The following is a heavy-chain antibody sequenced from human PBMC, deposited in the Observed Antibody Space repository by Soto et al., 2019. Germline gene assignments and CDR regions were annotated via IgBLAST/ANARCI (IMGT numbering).Heavy chain of an antibody. D-gene: IGHD6-19*01. J-gene: IGHJ4*02. CDR2: IIPIFGTA. V-gene: IGHV1-69*13. CDR3: ARSSSGWQEEIDY. CDR1: GGTFSSYA. Sequence: SVKVSCKASGGTFSSYAISWVRQAPGQGLEWMGGIIPIFGTANYAQKFQGRVTITADESASTAYMELSSLRSEDTAVYYCARSSSGWQEEIDYWGQGTLVTVSS.